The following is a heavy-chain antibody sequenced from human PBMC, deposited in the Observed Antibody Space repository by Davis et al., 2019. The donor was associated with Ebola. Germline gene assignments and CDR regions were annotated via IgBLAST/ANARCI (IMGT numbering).Heavy chain of an antibody. J-gene: IGHJ4*02. CDR1: GLTFESYW. V-gene: IGHV3-7*01. Sequence: PGGSLRLSCAASGLTFESYWMTWVRQSPGKGLEWVANIKPDGSVKGYVDSLRGRFTISRDNAKNSVYLQMNSLRDEDTAVYYCARDEHYAFDYWGQGTLVTVSS. CDR2: IKPDGSVK. D-gene: IGHD4-17*01. CDR3: ARDEHYAFDY.